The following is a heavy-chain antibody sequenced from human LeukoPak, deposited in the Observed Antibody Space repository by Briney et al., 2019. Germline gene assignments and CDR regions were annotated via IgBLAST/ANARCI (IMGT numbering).Heavy chain of an antibody. V-gene: IGHV1-69*13. D-gene: IGHD3-22*01. CDR3: AREADYYDSSGYYYV. Sequence: SVKVSCKASGGTFSSYAISWVRQAPGQGLEWMGGIIPIFGTANYAQKFQGRVTITADESTSTAYMELSSLRSEDTAVYYCAREADYYDSSGYYYVWGQGTLVTVSS. CDR2: IIPIFGTA. J-gene: IGHJ4*02. CDR1: GGTFSSYA.